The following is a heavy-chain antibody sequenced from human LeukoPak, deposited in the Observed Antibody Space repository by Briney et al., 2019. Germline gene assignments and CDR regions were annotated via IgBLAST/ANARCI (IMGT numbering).Heavy chain of an antibody. CDR3: ARDRIGFWFDP. D-gene: IGHD3-16*02. CDR2: INTNTGNP. V-gene: IGHV7-4-1*02. J-gene: IGHJ5*02. Sequence: ASVKVSCKASGGTFSSYAISWVRQAPGQGLEWMGWINTNTGNPTYAQGFTGRFVFSLDTSVSTAYLQISSLKAEDTAFYYCARDRIGFWFDPWGQGTLVTVSS. CDR1: GGTFSSYA.